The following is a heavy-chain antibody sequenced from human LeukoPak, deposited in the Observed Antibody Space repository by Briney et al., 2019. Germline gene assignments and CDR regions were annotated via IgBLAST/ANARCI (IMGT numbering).Heavy chain of an antibody. CDR2: IIPIFGTA. CDR1: AYTFTSYG. Sequence: ASVKVSCKASAYTFTSYGISWVRQAPGQGLEWMGGIIPIFGTANYAQKFQGRVTITADESTSTAYMELSSLRSEDTAVYYCARDTSSTGYCSGGSCKPLDVWGQGTTVTVSS. D-gene: IGHD2-15*01. CDR3: ARDTSSTGYCSGGSCKPLDV. J-gene: IGHJ6*02. V-gene: IGHV1-69*13.